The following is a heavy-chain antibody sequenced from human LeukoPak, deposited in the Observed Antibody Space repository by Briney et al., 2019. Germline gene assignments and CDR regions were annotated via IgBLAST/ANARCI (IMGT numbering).Heavy chain of an antibody. CDR1: GFTFSSYA. V-gene: IGHV3-23*01. CDR2: ISGSGGST. CDR3: AKDPTTYYDFWSGYAGQGWFDP. J-gene: IGHJ5*02. D-gene: IGHD3-3*01. Sequence: GSLRLSCAASGFTFSSYAMSWVRQAPGKGLEWVSAISGSGGSTYYADSVKGRFTISRDNSKNTLYLQMNSLRAEDTAVYYCAKDPTTYYDFWSGYAGQGWFDPWGQGTLVTVSS.